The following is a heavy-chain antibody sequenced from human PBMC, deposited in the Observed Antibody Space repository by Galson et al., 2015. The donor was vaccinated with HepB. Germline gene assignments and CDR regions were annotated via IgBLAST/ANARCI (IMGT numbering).Heavy chain of an antibody. CDR2: INPSGGST. CDR3: AREGDQPFDWLLEGYNWFDP. J-gene: IGHJ5*02. Sequence: SVKVSCKASGYTFTSYYMHWVRQAPGQGLEWMGIINPSGGSTSYAQKFQGRVTMTRDTSTSTVYMELSSLRSEDTAVYYCAREGDQPFDWLLEGYNWFDPWGQGTLVTVSS. D-gene: IGHD3-9*01. CDR1: GYTFTSYY. V-gene: IGHV1-46*01.